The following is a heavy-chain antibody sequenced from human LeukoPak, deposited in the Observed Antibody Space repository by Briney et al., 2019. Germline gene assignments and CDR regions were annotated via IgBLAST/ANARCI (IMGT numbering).Heavy chain of an antibody. D-gene: IGHD3-22*01. J-gene: IGHJ4*02. CDR2: IYYSDST. Sequence: SETLSLTCTVSGGSITNYFWSWIRQPPGKGLECIGYIYYSDSTNYNPSLKSRVTISVDTSKNQFSLKLSSVTAADTAVYYCARGSYYYDSSGYYTWGQGTLVTVSS. CDR1: GGSITNYF. V-gene: IGHV4-59*12. CDR3: ARGSYYYDSSGYYT.